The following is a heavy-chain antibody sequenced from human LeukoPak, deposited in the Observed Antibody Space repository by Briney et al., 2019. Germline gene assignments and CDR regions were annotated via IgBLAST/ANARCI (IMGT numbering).Heavy chain of an antibody. V-gene: IGHV1-2*02. J-gene: IGHJ3*02. CDR2: INPNSGDT. Sequence: GASVKVSCKASGYTFTGYYMHWVRQAPGQGLEWMGWINPNSGDTNYAQKFQGRVTMTRDTSISTAYMELSRLRSDDTAVYYCASGYYDSSGYSNVRDAFDIWGQGTMVTVSS. D-gene: IGHD3-22*01. CDR3: ASGYYDSSGYSNVRDAFDI. CDR1: GYTFTGYY.